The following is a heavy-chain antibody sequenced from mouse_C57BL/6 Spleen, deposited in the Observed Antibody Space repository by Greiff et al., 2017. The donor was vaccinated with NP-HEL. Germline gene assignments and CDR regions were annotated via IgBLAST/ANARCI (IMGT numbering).Heavy chain of an antibody. Sequence: EVQRVESGGGLVKPGGSLKLSCAASGFTFSDYGMHWVRQAPEKGLEWVAYISSGSSTIYYADTVKGRFTISRDNAKNTLFLQMTSLRSEDTAMYYCARSTRGAYYYAMDYWGQGTSVTVSS. CDR1: GFTFSDYG. CDR2: ISSGSSTI. CDR3: ARSTRGAYYYAMDY. D-gene: IGHD2-14*01. V-gene: IGHV5-17*01. J-gene: IGHJ4*01.